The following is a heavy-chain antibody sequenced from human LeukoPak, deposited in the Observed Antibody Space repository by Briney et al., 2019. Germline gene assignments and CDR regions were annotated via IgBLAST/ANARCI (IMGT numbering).Heavy chain of an antibody. V-gene: IGHV4-39*01. CDR2: IYYSGST. CDR1: GGSISSSSYY. J-gene: IGHJ5*02. Sequence: KPSETLSLTCTVSGGSISSSSYYWGWIRQPPGKGLEWIGSIYYSGSTYYNPSLKSRVTISVDTSKNQFPLKLSSVTAADTAVYCCAQYYYDSSGYYYWFDPWGQGTLVTVSS. D-gene: IGHD3-22*01. CDR3: AQYYYDSSGYYYWFDP.